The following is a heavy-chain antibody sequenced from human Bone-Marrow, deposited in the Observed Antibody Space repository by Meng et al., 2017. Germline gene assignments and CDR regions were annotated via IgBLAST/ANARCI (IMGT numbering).Heavy chain of an antibody. D-gene: IGHD6-19*01. Sequence: QGQLQPGGAGLLKPSETLSLTCAVYGGSFSGYYWSWIRQPPGKGLEWIGEINHSGSTNYNPSLKSRVTISVDTSKNQFSLKLSSVTAADTAVYYCARAPTSGQWLARKFDYWGQGTLVTVSS. J-gene: IGHJ4*02. CDR1: GGSFSGYY. CDR2: INHSGST. V-gene: IGHV4-34*01. CDR3: ARAPTSGQWLARKFDY.